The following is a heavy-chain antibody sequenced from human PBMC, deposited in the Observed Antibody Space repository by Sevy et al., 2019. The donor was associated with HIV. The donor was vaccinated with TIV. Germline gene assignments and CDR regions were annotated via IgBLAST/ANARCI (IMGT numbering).Heavy chain of an antibody. CDR1: GGSFSGYY. D-gene: IGHD3-10*01. V-gene: IGHV4-34*01. CDR3: ARVVILWFGESYYGMDV. J-gene: IGHJ6*02. CDR2: INHSGST. Sequence: SETLSLTCAVYGGSFSGYYWSWSRQPPGKGLEWIGEINHSGSTNYNPSLKSRVTISVDTSKNQFSLKLSSVTAADTAVYYCARVVILWFGESYYGMDVWGQGTTVTVSS.